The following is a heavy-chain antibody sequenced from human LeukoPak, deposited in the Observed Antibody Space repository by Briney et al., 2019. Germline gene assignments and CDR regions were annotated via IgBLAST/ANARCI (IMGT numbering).Heavy chain of an antibody. CDR1: RFTFSSYG. D-gene: IGHD2-2*02. J-gene: IGHJ4*02. Sequence: GGSLRLSCAASRFTFSSYGMHWVRQAPGKGLEWVAFIRFDGSNKYYADSVKGRFTISRDNSKNTLYLQMNSLRAEDTAVYYCAKDSYTSPDYWGQGTLVTVSS. V-gene: IGHV3-30*02. CDR2: IRFDGSNK. CDR3: AKDSYTSPDY.